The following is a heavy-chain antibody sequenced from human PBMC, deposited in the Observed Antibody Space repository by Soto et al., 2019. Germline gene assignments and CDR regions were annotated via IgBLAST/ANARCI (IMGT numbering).Heavy chain of an antibody. CDR3: ARVPIRGVAAQSHYYFDY. CDR2: IYHSGST. V-gene: IGHV4-38-2*01. CDR1: GYSISSGYY. Sequence: QVQLQESGPGLVKPSETLSLTCAVSGYSISSGYYWGWIRQPPGKGLEWIGSIYHSGSTYYNPSLKSRVTISVDTSKNQFSLKLSSVTAADTAVYYCARVPIRGVAAQSHYYFDYWGQGTLVTVSS. D-gene: IGHD6-6*01. J-gene: IGHJ4*02.